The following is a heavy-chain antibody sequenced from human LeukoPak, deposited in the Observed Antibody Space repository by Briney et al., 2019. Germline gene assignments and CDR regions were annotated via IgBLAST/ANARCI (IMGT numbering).Heavy chain of an antibody. V-gene: IGHV3-20*04. Sequence: GGSLRLSSAASGFTFDDNGMSWVRQAPGKGLEWVSAINWNGGKTGYADSVKGRFTISRDNAKNSLYLQMNSLRAEDTALYYCARAGEYSGSNYFDYWGQGTLVTVSS. CDR1: GFTFDDNG. D-gene: IGHD1-26*01. CDR3: ARAGEYSGSNYFDY. CDR2: INWNGGKT. J-gene: IGHJ4*02.